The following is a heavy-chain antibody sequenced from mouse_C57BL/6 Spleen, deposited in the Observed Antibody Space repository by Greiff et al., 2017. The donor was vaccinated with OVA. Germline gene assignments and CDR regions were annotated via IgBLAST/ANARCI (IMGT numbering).Heavy chain of an antibody. D-gene: IGHD3-2*02. V-gene: IGHV1-59*01. CDR3: ARGLRLRGMDY. J-gene: IGHJ4*01. CDR1: GYTFTSYW. Sequence: QVQLQQPGAELVRPGTSVKLSCKASGYTFTSYWMHWVKQRPGQGLEWIGVIDPSDSYTNYNQKFKGKATFTVDTSSSTVYMQLSSLTSEDSAVYYCARGLRLRGMDYWGQGTSVTVSS. CDR2: IDPSDSYT.